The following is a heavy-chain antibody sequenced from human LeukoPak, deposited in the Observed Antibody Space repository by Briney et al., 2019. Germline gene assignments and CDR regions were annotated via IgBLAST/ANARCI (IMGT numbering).Heavy chain of an antibody. CDR2: ISSSSSTI. CDR1: GFTFSSYS. CDR3: AKDGLYCSSTSCYQDYYFDY. V-gene: IGHV3-48*01. J-gene: IGHJ4*02. D-gene: IGHD2-2*01. Sequence: PGGSLRLSCAASGFTFSSYSMNWVRQAPGKGLEWVSYISSSSSTIYYADSVKGRFTISRDNAKNSLYLQMNSLRAEDTAVYYCAKDGLYCSSTSCYQDYYFDYWGQGTLVTVSS.